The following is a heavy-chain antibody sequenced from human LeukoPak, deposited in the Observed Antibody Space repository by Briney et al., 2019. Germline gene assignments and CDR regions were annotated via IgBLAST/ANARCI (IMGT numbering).Heavy chain of an antibody. J-gene: IGHJ3*02. CDR1: GFSFSSYG. D-gene: IGHD6-19*01. V-gene: IGHV3-30*18. CDR2: ISYDGSNK. CDR3: AKFFSSGWFLDAFNI. Sequence: PGGSLRLSCADSGFSFSSYGLHWVRQAPGKGLEWVAVISYDGSNKYYADSVQGRFTISRDNSKNTLYLQMNSLRAEDTAVYYCAKFFSSGWFLDAFNIWGQGTMVTVSS.